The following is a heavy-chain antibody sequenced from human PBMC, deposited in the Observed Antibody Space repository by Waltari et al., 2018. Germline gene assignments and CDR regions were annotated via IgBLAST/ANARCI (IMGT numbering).Heavy chain of an antibody. CDR2: IIPILGIA. V-gene: IGHV1-69*08. CDR3: ARDHLSTTGTTISDY. D-gene: IGHD1-1*01. Sequence: QVQLVQSGAEVKKPGSSVKVSCKASGGTFSSYTISWVRQSPGPGLEWMGRIIPILGIANYAQKFQGRVTITADKSTSTAYMELSSLRSEDTAVYYCARDHLSTTGTTISDYWGQGTLVTVSS. J-gene: IGHJ4*02. CDR1: GGTFSSYT.